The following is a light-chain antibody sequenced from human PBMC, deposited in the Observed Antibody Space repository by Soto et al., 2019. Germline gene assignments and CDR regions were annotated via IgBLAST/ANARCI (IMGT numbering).Light chain of an antibody. Sequence: EIVLTQSPGTLSLSPGERATLSCRASQSVSSSYLAWYQQKPGQPPRLLVYGAFNRASGIPDRFSGRGSGTDFTLTISRLEPEDFAVYYCQHYGSSPAWTFGQGTKVDI. CDR1: QSVSSSY. CDR3: QHYGSSPAWT. J-gene: IGKJ1*01. CDR2: GAF. V-gene: IGKV3-20*01.